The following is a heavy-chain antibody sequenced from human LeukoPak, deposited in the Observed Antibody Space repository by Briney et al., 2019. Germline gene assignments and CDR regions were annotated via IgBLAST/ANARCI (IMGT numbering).Heavy chain of an antibody. J-gene: IGHJ4*02. V-gene: IGHV1-2*02. CDR3: ARGSAYIGYDSGDY. CDR1: GYTFTGYY. D-gene: IGHD5-12*01. Sequence: ASVKVSCKASGYTFTGYYMHWVRQAPGQGLEWMGWINPNSGGTNYAQKFQGRVTMTRDTSISTAYMELSRLRSDDTAVYYCARGSAYIGYDSGDYWGQGTLVTVSS. CDR2: INPNSGGT.